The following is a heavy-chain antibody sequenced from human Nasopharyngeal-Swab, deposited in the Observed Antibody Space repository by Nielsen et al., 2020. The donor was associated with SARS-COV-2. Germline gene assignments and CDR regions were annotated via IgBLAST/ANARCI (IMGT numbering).Heavy chain of an antibody. D-gene: IGHD3-16*02. CDR2: IYYSGST. CDR3: ARRETMITFGGVIAYYYGMDV. J-gene: IGHJ6*02. Sequence: RQAPGKGLGWIGSIYYSGSTYYNPSLKSRVTISVDTSKNQFSLKLSSVTAADTAVYYCARRETMITFGGVIAYYYGMDVWGQGTTVTVSS. V-gene: IGHV4-39*01.